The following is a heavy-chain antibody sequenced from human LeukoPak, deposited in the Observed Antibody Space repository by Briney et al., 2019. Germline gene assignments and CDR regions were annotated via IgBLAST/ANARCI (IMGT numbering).Heavy chain of an antibody. Sequence: SVKVSCKASGGTFSSYAISWVRQAPGQGLEWMGRIIPILGIANYAQKFQGRVTITADKSTSTAYMELSSLRSEDTAVYYCARDHIFDDFWSGYYHYYGMDVWGQGTTVTVSS. CDR2: IIPILGIA. J-gene: IGHJ6*02. V-gene: IGHV1-69*04. D-gene: IGHD3-3*01. CDR1: GGTFSSYA. CDR3: ARDHIFDDFWSGYYHYYGMDV.